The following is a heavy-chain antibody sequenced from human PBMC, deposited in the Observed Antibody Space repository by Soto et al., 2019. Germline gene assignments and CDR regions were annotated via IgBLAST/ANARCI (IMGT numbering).Heavy chain of an antibody. J-gene: IGHJ4*02. D-gene: IGHD2-2*02. Sequence: GGSLRLSCAASGFTFSSYAMSWVRQAPGKGLEWVSAISGSGGSTYYADSVKGRFTISRDNSKNTLYLQMNSLRAEDTAVYYCAKDHCSSTSCYSDYWGQGTLVTVSS. CDR3: AKDHCSSTSCYSDY. CDR1: GFTFSSYA. V-gene: IGHV3-23*01. CDR2: ISGSGGST.